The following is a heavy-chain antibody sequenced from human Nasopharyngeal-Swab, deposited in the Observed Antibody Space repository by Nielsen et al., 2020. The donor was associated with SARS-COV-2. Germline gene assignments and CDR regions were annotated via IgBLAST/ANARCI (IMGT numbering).Heavy chain of an antibody. CDR3: ARAKAGSRVYYYYGMDV. Sequence: GESLKISCAASGFTVSSNYMSWVRQAPGKGPEWVSVIYSGGSTYYADSVKGRFTISRDNSKNTLYLQMNSLRAEDTAVYYCARAKAGSRVYYYYGMDVWGQGTTVTVSS. V-gene: IGHV3-53*01. D-gene: IGHD3-10*01. CDR2: IYSGGST. J-gene: IGHJ6*02. CDR1: GFTVSSNY.